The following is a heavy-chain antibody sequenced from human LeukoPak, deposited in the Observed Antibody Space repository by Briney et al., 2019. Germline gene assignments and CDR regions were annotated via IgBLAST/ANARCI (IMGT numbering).Heavy chain of an antibody. CDR3: ARDPGYSYGYPSYVLDY. CDR2: IKQDGSEK. D-gene: IGHD5-18*01. CDR1: GFTFSSYW. J-gene: IGHJ4*02. Sequence: PGGSLRLSCAASGFTFSSYWMSWVRQAPGKGLEWVANIKQDGSEKYYVDSVKGRFTISRDNAKNSLYLQMNSLRAEDTAVYYCARDPGYSYGYPSYVLDYWGQGTLVTVSS. V-gene: IGHV3-7*01.